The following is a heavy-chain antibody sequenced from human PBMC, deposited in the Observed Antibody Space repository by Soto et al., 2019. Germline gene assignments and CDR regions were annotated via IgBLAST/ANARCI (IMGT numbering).Heavy chain of an antibody. J-gene: IGHJ4*02. CDR3: TRLERRGYSYGYADY. V-gene: IGHV5-51*01. Sequence: PGESLKISCKGSGYSFSNDWIGWVRQMPGKGLEWMGIIYPGDSDTRYSPSLQGQVTISVDKSFNTAYLQWSSLKASDTALYYCTRLERRGYSYGYADYWGQGTLVTVSS. D-gene: IGHD5-18*01. CDR1: GYSFSNDW. CDR2: IYPGDSDT.